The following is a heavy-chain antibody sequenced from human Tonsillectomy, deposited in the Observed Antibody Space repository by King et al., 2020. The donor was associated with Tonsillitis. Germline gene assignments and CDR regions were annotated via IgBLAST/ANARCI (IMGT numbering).Heavy chain of an antibody. V-gene: IGHV1-24*01. CDR2: FDPEDGET. D-gene: IGHD2-15*01. CDR3: ATVGRDIVVVVAATPSEWFDP. CDR1: GYTLTELS. Sequence: QLVQSGAEVKKPGASVKVSCKVSGYTLTELSMHWVRQAPGKGLEWMGGFDPEDGETIYAQKFQGRVTMTEDTSTDTAYMELSSLRSEDTAVYYCATVGRDIVVVVAATPSEWFDPWGQGTLVTVSS. J-gene: IGHJ5*02.